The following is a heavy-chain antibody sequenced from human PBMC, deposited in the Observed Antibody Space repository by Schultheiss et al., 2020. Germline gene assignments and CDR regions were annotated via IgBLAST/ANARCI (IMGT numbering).Heavy chain of an antibody. CDR2: ISSNGGST. CDR1: GFTFSSYW. V-gene: IGHV3-64*02. D-gene: IGHD2-15*01. J-gene: IGHJ5*02. Sequence: GGSLRLSCAASGFTFSSYWMSWVRQAPGKGLEWVSAISSNGGSTYYADSVKGRFTISRDNSKNTLYLQMNSLRAEDTAVYYCARDSGGSLDPWGQGTLVTVSS. CDR3: ARDSGGSLDP.